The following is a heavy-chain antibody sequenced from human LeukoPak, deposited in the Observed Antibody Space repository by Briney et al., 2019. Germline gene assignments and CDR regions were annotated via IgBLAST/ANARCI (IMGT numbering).Heavy chain of an antibody. D-gene: IGHD6-13*01. CDR3: ARDYSSSWYNYYHYYMDV. J-gene: IGHJ6*03. Sequence: PGGSLRLSCAASGFTFSSYWMSWVRQAPGKGLEWVANIKQDGSEKYYVDSVKGRFTISRDNAKNSLYLQMNSLRAEDTAVYYCARDYSSSWYNYYHYYMDVWGKGTTVTVSS. V-gene: IGHV3-7*01. CDR1: GFTFSSYW. CDR2: IKQDGSEK.